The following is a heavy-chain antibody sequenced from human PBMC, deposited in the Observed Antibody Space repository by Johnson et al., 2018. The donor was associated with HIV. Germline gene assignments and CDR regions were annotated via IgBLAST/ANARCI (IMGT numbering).Heavy chain of an antibody. CDR3: ASRRVTGGAFDL. CDR1: GFTFEDYG. D-gene: IGHD2-21*02. Sequence: VQLMESGGGVVRPGGSLRLSCAASGFTFEDYGMSWVRQGPGKGLEWVAGINWNGGRTGYAASVKGRFTISRDNAKNSLYLQVNSLRAEDTALYYCASRRVTGGAFDLWGQGTMVTVSS. CDR2: INWNGGRT. J-gene: IGHJ3*01. V-gene: IGHV3-20*04.